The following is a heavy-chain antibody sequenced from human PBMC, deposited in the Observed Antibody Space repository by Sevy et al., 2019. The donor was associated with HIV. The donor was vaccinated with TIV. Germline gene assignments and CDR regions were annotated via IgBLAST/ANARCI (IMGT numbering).Heavy chain of an antibody. D-gene: IGHD7-27*01. Sequence: RRGESLKISCAASGFTFSNAWMSWVRQAPGKGLEWVGRIKSKTDGGTTDYAAPVKGRFTISRDDSKNTLYLQMNSLKTEDTAVYYCTTEAPDGDWGWRGDDAFDIWGQRTMVTVSS. CDR1: GFTFSNAW. V-gene: IGHV3-15*01. J-gene: IGHJ3*02. CDR3: TTEAPDGDWGWRGDDAFDI. CDR2: IKSKTDGGTT.